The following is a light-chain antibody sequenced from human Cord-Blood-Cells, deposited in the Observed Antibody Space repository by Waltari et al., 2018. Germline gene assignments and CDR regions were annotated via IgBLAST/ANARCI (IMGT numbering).Light chain of an antibody. CDR2: DAS. V-gene: IGKV3-11*01. Sequence: EIVLTQSPATLSLSPGERATLSCRASQGVSSYLAWYQQKPGQAPRLLIYDASNRATGITARFSGSGSGTDFTLTISSLEPEDFAVYYCQQRSNWPLFTFGPGTKVDIK. CDR3: QQRSNWPLFT. J-gene: IGKJ3*01. CDR1: QGVSSY.